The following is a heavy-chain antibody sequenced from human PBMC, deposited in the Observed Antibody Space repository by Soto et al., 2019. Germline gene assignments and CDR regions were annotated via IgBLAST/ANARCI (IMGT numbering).Heavy chain of an antibody. J-gene: IGHJ4*02. V-gene: IGHV3-33*01. CDR2: IWYDGSNK. CDR1: GFTFSSYG. CDR3: ARDGGEAGATYFDY. Sequence: QVQLVESGGGVVQPGRSLRLSCAASGFTFSSYGMHWVRQAPGKGLEWVAVIWYDGSNKYYADSVKGRFTISRDNSKNTLYLQMNSLRAEDTAVYYCARDGGEAGATYFDYWGQGTLVTVSS. D-gene: IGHD1-26*01.